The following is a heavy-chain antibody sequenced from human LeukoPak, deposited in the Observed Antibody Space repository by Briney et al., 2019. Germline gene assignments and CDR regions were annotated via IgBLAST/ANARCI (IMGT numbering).Heavy chain of an antibody. J-gene: IGHJ4*02. D-gene: IGHD4-17*01. CDR2: VYYSAST. CDR1: GGSINGYY. Sequence: SETLSLTCTVPGGSINGYYWSWVRQPPGKGLEWIGYVYYSASTNYNPSLKNRVTISVDTSKKQFSLRLSSVTAAETAVYYCARGIMTTVPTFDYWGQGTLVTVSS. V-gene: IGHV4-59*01. CDR3: ARGIMTTVPTFDY.